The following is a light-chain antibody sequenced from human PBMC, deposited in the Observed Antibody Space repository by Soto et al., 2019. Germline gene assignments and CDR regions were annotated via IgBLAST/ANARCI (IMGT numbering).Light chain of an antibody. J-gene: IGKJ2*01. CDR2: GAS. V-gene: IGKV3-15*01. Sequence: EIVMTQSPATLSVSPGERATLSCRASQSVSSSLTWYQQKPGQAPRLLIYGASTRATGIPARFSGSGSGTEFTLTISRLQSEDFAVYYCQQYNNWPPAYTFGQGTKLEIK. CDR1: QSVSSS. CDR3: QQYNNWPPAYT.